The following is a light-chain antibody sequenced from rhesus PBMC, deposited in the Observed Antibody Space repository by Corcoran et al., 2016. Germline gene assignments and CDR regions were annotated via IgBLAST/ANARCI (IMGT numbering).Light chain of an antibody. V-gene: IGKV3-24*01. CDR2: GTS. Sequence: EIVMTQSPATLSLSPGERATLSCRASQSVSSSLAWYQQKPGQAPRLLISGTSSRATGIPDRFSGSGSGTYCTLTIRSLEPEDDAVYYCLQHSNWPYSFGQGTKVEIK. CDR3: LQHSNWPYS. CDR1: QSVSSS. J-gene: IGKJ2*01.